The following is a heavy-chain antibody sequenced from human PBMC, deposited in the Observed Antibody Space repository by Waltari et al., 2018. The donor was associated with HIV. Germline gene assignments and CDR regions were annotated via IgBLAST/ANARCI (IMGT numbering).Heavy chain of an antibody. V-gene: IGHV4-59*01. D-gene: IGHD2-2*01. CDR2: IYYSGST. J-gene: IGHJ3*02. Sequence: QVQLQASGPGLVKPSETLSLTCPVSGGSLSSYYWSWIRQPPGKGLEWIGYIYYSGSTNYNPSLKSRVTISVDTSKNQFSLKLSSVTAADTAVYYCARRGRDAYAFDIWAKGQWSPSLQ. CDR3: ARRGRDAYAFDI. CDR1: GGSLSSYY.